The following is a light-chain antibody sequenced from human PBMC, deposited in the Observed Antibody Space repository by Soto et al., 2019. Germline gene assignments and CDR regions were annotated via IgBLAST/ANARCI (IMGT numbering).Light chain of an antibody. CDR1: SSDVGGYNY. Sequence: QSALTQPASVSGSPGKSVTISCTGTSSDVGGYNYVSWYQQNAGKAPKLTIYDVSNRPSGVSDRFSGSKSGNTASLTISGLQAEDEADYYCSSYTSGTTRYVFGTGTKVTVL. CDR2: DVS. V-gene: IGLV2-14*03. CDR3: SSYTSGTTRYV. J-gene: IGLJ1*01.